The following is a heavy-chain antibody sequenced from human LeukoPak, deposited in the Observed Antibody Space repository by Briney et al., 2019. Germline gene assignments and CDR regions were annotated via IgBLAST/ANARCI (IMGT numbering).Heavy chain of an antibody. J-gene: IGHJ5*02. V-gene: IGHV3-33*01. CDR1: GFTFSSYG. D-gene: IGHD3-10*01. CDR3: AREAPDNYGSGSYIWFDP. Sequence: PGRSLRLSCAASGFTFSSYGMHWVRQAPGKGLEWVAVIWYDGSNKYYADSAKGRFTISRDNSKNTLYLQMNSLRAEDTAVYYCAREAPDNYGSGSYIWFDPWGQGTLVTVSS. CDR2: IWYDGSNK.